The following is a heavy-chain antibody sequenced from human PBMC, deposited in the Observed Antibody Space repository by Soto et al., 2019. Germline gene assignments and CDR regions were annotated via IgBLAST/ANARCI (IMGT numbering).Heavy chain of an antibody. CDR1: GYSFTSYW. D-gene: IGHD6-6*01. Sequence: GESLKISCKGSGYSFTSYWIGWVRQMPGKGLEWMGIIYPGDSDTRYSPSFQGQVTISADKSISTAYLQWSSLKASDTAMYYCARDQSSSPRDYYYGMDVWGQGTTVTVSS. V-gene: IGHV5-51*01. CDR3: ARDQSSSPRDYYYGMDV. J-gene: IGHJ6*02. CDR2: IYPGDSDT.